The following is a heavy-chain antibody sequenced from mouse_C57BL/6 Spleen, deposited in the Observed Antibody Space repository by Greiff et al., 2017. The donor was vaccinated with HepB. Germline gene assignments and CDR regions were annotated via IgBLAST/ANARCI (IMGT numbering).Heavy chain of an antibody. Sequence: LVEPGGGLVKPGGSLKLSCAASGFTFSSYAMSWVRQTPEKRLEWVATISDGGSYTYYPDNVKGRFTISRDNAKNNLYLQMSHLKSEDTAMYYCARDEDYGSLYWYFDVWGTGTTVTVSS. CDR2: ISDGGSYT. CDR1: GFTFSSYA. V-gene: IGHV5-4*01. D-gene: IGHD1-1*01. J-gene: IGHJ1*03. CDR3: ARDEDYGSLYWYFDV.